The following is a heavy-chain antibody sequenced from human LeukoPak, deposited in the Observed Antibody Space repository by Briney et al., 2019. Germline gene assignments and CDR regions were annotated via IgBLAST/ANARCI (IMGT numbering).Heavy chain of an antibody. V-gene: IGHV1-18*01. CDR1: GYTFTSYG. CDR3: ARVRDYYDSSGPTRGFDY. CDR2: ISAYNGNT. Sequence: ASVKVSCKASGYTFTSYGISWVRQAPGQGLEWMGWISAYNGNTNYAQKLQGRVTMTTDTSTSTAYMELRSLRSDDTAVYYCARVRDYYDSSGPTRGFDYWGQGTLVTVSS. D-gene: IGHD3-22*01. J-gene: IGHJ4*02.